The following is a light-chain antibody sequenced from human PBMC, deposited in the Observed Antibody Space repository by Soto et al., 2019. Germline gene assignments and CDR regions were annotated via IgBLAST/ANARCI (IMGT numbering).Light chain of an antibody. Sequence: DIVMTQTPLSLSVTLGQPAAISCRSSESLVDRNGNTYLSWYHQRPGQPPRLLIHRVSNRFSGVPERFSGSGAGTDFTLEISRVEAEDVGIYYCLQGTLCWTFGQGTKVEI. CDR3: LQGTLCWT. CDR1: ESLVDRNGNTY. V-gene: IGKV2-24*01. CDR2: RVS. J-gene: IGKJ1*01.